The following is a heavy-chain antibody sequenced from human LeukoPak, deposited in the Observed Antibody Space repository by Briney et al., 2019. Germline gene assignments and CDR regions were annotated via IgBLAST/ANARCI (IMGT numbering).Heavy chain of an antibody. CDR1: GFTFSNYA. CDR2: ISNDGSNK. Sequence: PGRSLRLSCAASGFTFSNYAMHWVSQAPGKGLEWVAVISNDGSNKYYADSVKGRFTISRDNSKNTLYLQMNSLRAEDTAVSYCARDLYTRYYYDSSGPKGPFDFWGQGILVTVSS. CDR3: ARDLYTRYYYDSSGPKGPFDF. V-gene: IGHV3-30*04. J-gene: IGHJ4*02. D-gene: IGHD3-22*01.